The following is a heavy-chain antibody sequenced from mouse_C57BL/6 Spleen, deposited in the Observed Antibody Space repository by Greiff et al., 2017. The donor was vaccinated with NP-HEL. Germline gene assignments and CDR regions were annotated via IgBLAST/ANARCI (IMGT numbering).Heavy chain of an antibody. J-gene: IGHJ2*01. CDR1: GFTFTDYY. CDR2: IRNKANGYTT. Sequence: EVKLMESGGGLVQPGGSLSLSCAASGFTFTDYYMSWVRQPPGKALEWLGFIRNKANGYTTEYSASVKGRFTISRDNSQRILYLQMNALRAKDMATYYCARRARGNYLDYWGQGTTLTVSS. V-gene: IGHV7-3*01. D-gene: IGHD3-1*01. CDR3: ARRARGNYLDY.